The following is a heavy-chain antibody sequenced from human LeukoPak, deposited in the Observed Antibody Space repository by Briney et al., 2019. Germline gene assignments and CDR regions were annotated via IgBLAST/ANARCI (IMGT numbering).Heavy chain of an antibody. Sequence: ASVKVSCKASGYTFTSYAMNWVRQATGQGLEWMGWMNPNSGNTGYAQKFQGRVTMTRNTSISTAYMELSSLRSEDTAVYYCARGGRYIVVVPAAIQWSYYYYGMDVWGQGTTVTVSS. D-gene: IGHD2-2*02. CDR2: MNPNSGNT. J-gene: IGHJ6*02. V-gene: IGHV1-8*02. CDR3: ARGGRYIVVVPAAIQWSYYYYGMDV. CDR1: GYTFTSYA.